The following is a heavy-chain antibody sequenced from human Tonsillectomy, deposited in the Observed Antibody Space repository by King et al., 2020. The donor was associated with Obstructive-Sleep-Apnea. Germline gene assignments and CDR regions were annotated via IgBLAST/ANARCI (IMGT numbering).Heavy chain of an antibody. V-gene: IGHV3-30*03. CDR1: GYTISNYG. CDR3: ASPDGSGSHPPYYDY. D-gene: IGHD3-10*01. Sequence: VQLVESGGGVVQPGRSLRLSCAASGYTISNYGMHWVRQAPGKGLEWVAIILYDGSNTYYADSVKGRFTISRDNSKNTLYLQMNSLRSEDTAVYDCASPDGSGSHPPYYDYWGQGTLVTVSS. CDR2: ILYDGSNT. J-gene: IGHJ4*02.